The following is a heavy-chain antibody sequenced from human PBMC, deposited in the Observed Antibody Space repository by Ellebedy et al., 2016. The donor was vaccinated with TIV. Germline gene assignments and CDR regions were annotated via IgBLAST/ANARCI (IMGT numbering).Heavy chain of an antibody. CDR2: ISFDGTNK. CDR1: GFTFSYYA. Sequence: PGGSLTLSCAASGFTFSYYALNWVRQAPGKGLEWVAAISFDGTNKYYGDSVKGRFTLSRDKSNDKMYLEMNSPRPDDTAIYYWARVDASGSFYNVGGLWGQGTLVTVSS. J-gene: IGHJ1*01. CDR3: ARVDASGSFYNVGGL. V-gene: IGHV3-30*04. D-gene: IGHD3-10*01.